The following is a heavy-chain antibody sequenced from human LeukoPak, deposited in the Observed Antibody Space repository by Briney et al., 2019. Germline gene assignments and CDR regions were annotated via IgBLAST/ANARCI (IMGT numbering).Heavy chain of an antibody. D-gene: IGHD3-22*01. CDR3: ARDTNYYDSSGDAFDY. Sequence: PGGSLRLSCAASGFTFSSYEMNWVRQAPGKGLEWVSYISSSGSTIYCADSVKGRFTISRDNAKNSLYLQMNSLRAEDTAVYYCARDTNYYDSSGDAFDYWGQGTLVTVSS. CDR1: GFTFSSYE. V-gene: IGHV3-48*03. CDR2: ISSSGSTI. J-gene: IGHJ4*02.